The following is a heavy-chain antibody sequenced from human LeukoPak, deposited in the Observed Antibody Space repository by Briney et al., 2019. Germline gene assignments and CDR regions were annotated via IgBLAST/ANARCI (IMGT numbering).Heavy chain of an antibody. J-gene: IGHJ4*02. CDR2: ISYDGSNK. CDR3: ARGLGLERPFDY. CDR1: GFTFSSYA. Sequence: GGSLRLSCAASGFTFSSYATHWVRQAPGKGLEWVAVISYDGSNKYYADSVKGRFTVSRDNSKNTLYLQMNSLRAEDTAVYYCARGLGLERPFDYWGQGTLVTVSS. V-gene: IGHV3-30-3*01. D-gene: IGHD1-1*01.